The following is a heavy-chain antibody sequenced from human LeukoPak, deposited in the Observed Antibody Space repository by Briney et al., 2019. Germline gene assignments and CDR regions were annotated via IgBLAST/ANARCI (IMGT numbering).Heavy chain of an antibody. CDR1: GYTFTSYY. V-gene: IGHV1-46*01. D-gene: IGHD1-14*01. J-gene: IGHJ4*02. CDR3: ARQDGKGTWYYFDY. Sequence: ASVKVSCKASGYTFTSYYMHWVRQAPGQGLEWMGIINPSGGSTSYAQKFQGRVTMTRDTSTSTVYMELSSLKASDTAMYYCARQDGKGTWYYFDYWGQGTLVTVSS. CDR2: INPSGGST.